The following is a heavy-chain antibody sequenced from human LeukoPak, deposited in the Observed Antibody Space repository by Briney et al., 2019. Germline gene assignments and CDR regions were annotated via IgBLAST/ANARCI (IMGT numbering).Heavy chain of an antibody. D-gene: IGHD2-2*01. J-gene: IGHJ4*02. CDR2: IKQDGSEK. V-gene: IGHV3-7*01. CDR3: ARDSAVKDY. Sequence: GGSLRLSCADSGYTFTTAWMSWVRQNPGKGLEWVANIKQDGSEKYYVDSVKGRFTISRDNAKNSLYLQMNSLRAEDTDMYYWARDSAVKDYWRGETVDTVSS. CDR1: GYTFTTAW.